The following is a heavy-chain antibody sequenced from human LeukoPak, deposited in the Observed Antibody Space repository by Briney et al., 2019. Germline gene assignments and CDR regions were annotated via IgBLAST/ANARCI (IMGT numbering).Heavy chain of an antibody. CDR3: ARQGSGYYYPLT. CDR1: GFTFRTYW. CDR2: INQDGSEK. D-gene: IGHD3-22*01. V-gene: IGHV3-7*03. J-gene: IGHJ4*02. Sequence: GGSLRLSCAASGFTFRTYWLTWVRQAPGKGLEWVANINQDGSEKSYVDSVKGRFTISRDNAKSSLYLQMSSLRAEDTAMYYCARQGSGYYYPLTWGQGTLVTVSS.